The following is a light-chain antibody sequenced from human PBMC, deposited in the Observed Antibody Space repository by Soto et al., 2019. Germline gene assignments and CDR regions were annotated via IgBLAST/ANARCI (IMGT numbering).Light chain of an antibody. CDR2: EAS. Sequence: EIVLTQSPATLSLSRGETATLSCSASQSVSSSLAWSQQKLGKAPRLFIYEASDRATGIPARFSGSGSRPQFTLIPSSPEPEDFAVHYCQQGSTWPWTFGQGTKVDIK. J-gene: IGKJ1*01. V-gene: IGKV3-11*01. CDR1: QSVSSS. CDR3: QQGSTWPWT.